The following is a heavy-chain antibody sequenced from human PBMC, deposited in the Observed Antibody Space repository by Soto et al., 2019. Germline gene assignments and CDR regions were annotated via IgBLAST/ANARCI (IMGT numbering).Heavy chain of an antibody. Sequence: GGSLRLSCAASGFLFSNAWMSWVRQGPGKGLEWVARIKSQSDGGATEYAAVVKGRFTISRDDSNNAVYLQMDSLTSDDTGVYYCLTDTINLWPYDYWGQGTPVTVAS. J-gene: IGHJ4*02. V-gene: IGHV3-15*01. CDR1: GFLFSNAW. D-gene: IGHD3-10*01. CDR3: LTDTINLWPYDY. CDR2: IKSQSDGGAT.